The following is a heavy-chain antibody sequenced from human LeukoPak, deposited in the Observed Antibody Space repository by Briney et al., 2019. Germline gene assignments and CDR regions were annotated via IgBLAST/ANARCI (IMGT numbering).Heavy chain of an antibody. CDR3: ARAGTTVTEGPRYYYYGMDV. D-gene: IGHD4-11*01. CDR1: GFTFSSYS. CDR2: ISSSSSYI. J-gene: IGHJ6*04. V-gene: IGHV3-21*01. Sequence: GGSLRLSCAASGFTFSSYSMNWVRQAPGKGLEWVSSISSSSSYIYYADSVKGRFTISRDNAKNSLYLQMNSLRAEDTAVYYCARAGTTVTEGPRYYYYGMDVWGKGTTVTVSS.